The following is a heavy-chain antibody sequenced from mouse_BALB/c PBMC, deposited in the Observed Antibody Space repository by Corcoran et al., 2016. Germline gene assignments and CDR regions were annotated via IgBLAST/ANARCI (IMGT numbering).Heavy chain of an antibody. V-gene: IGHV1S34*01. CDR1: GYSFTGYY. D-gene: IGHD2-14*01. J-gene: IGHJ4*01. CDR3: ARSEVRRGMDY. Sequence: LVKTGASVKISCKASGYSFTGYYKHWVKQSHGKSLEWIGYISCYNGATSYNQKFKGKATFTVDTSSSTAYMQFNSLTSEDSAVYYCARSEVRRGMDYWVQGTSVTVSS. CDR2: ISCYNGAT.